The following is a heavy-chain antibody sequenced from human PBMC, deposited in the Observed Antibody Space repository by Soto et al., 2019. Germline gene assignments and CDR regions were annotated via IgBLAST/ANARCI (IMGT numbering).Heavy chain of an antibody. D-gene: IGHD2-2*01. CDR2: IIPILGIA. CDR1: GGTFSSYT. V-gene: IGHV1-69*02. J-gene: IGHJ5*02. Sequence: SVKVSCKASGGTFSSYTISWVRQAPGQGLEWMGRIIPILGIANYAQKFQGRVTITADKSTSTAYMELSSLRSEDTAVYYCARSSTSHPVWNNWFDPWGQGTLVTVSS. CDR3: ARSSTSHPVWNNWFDP.